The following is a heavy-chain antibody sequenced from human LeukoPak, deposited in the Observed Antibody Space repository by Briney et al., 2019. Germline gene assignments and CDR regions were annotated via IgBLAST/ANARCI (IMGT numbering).Heavy chain of an antibody. Sequence: GASVKVSCKASGGTFSSYAISWVRQAPGQGLEWMGGIIHIFGTANYAQKFQGRVTITTDESTSTAYMELSSLRSEDTAVYYSARDEGGGSGYYYFWGQGTLVTVSS. CDR2: IIHIFGTA. D-gene: IGHD3-22*01. V-gene: IGHV1-69*05. CDR3: ARDEGGGSGYYYF. J-gene: IGHJ4*02. CDR1: GGTFSSYA.